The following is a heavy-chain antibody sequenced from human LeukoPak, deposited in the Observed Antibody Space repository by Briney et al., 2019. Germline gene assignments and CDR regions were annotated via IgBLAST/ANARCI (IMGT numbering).Heavy chain of an antibody. D-gene: IGHD3/OR15-3a*01. CDR1: GFTFSSHW. V-gene: IGHV3-74*01. J-gene: IGHJ5*01. CDR2: INSDGSSI. Sequence: PGGSLRLSCAASGFTFSSHWMHWVRQAPGKGLVWVSRINSDGSSISYADSVKGRFTISRDNAKNTLYLQMNSLRAEDTAVYYCARVPVGHNNWFDSWGQGTLVTVSS. CDR3: ARVPVGHNNWFDS.